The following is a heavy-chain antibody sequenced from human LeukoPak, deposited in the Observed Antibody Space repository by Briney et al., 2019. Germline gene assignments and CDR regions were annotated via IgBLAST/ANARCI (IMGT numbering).Heavy chain of an antibody. V-gene: IGHV4-4*02. CDR1: GGSVTSTNW. J-gene: IGHJ4*02. CDR3: EREGCFFRPLGY. Sequence: SGTLTLTCGVSGGSVTSTNWWSWVRQPPGEGLEWIGKAHLDGRTNSNPSLESRLTISVDMSENHISLKLTSVTAADTAVYYCEREGCFFRPLGYSGQGTWSPSPQ. D-gene: IGHD3-3*01. CDR2: AHLDGRT.